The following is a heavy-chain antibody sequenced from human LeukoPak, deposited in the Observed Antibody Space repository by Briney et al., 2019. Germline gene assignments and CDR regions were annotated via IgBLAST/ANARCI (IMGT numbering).Heavy chain of an antibody. J-gene: IGHJ4*02. CDR2: IKQDGTEK. D-gene: IGHD4-17*01. CDR3: ARDSYGDYGY. Sequence: PGGSLRLSCAASGFTFSSYAMHWVRQAPGKGLEWVANIKQDGTEKFYVDSVKGRFTISRDNAKNSLYLQMNSLRAEDTAVYYCARDSYGDYGYWGQRTLVTVSS. V-gene: IGHV3-7*01. CDR1: GFTFSSYA.